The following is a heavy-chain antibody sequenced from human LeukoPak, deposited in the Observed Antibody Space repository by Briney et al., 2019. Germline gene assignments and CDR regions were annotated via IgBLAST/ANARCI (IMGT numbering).Heavy chain of an antibody. CDR2: IKSDGSGT. V-gene: IGHV3-74*03. J-gene: IGHJ4*02. D-gene: IGHD2/OR15-2a*01. CDR3: AKDYFGSLEY. CDR1: GFAFSVSW. Sequence: PWGSLRLSCAASGFAFSVSWMHWVRQAPGKGLVWVSLIKSDGSGTAYADSVKGRFTISRDNAKNTVYLQMNSLRDEDTAVYYCAKDYFGSLEYWGQGIPVTVSS.